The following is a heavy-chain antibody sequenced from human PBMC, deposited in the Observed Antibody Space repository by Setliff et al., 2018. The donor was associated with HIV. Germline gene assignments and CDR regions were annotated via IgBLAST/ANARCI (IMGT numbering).Heavy chain of an antibody. V-gene: IGHV1-69*13. Sequence: SVKVSCKASGGTFSNYAINWVRQAPGQGLEWMGGIIPPFGAPNYAQKFQGKVTITADESTSTAYMELNSLRSEDTAVYYCARGKDAGAVVVGVSFDYWGQGTLVTVSS. J-gene: IGHJ4*02. D-gene: IGHD2-15*01. CDR2: IIPPFGAP. CDR3: ARGKDAGAVVVGVSFDY. CDR1: GGTFSNYA.